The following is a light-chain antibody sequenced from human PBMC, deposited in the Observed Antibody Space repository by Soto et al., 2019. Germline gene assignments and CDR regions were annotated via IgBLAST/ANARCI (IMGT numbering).Light chain of an antibody. J-gene: IGKJ1*01. Sequence: EIVLTQSPATMSVSPGERATLSCRAIQSVSSSYLAWYQQKPGQAPRLLIYGASSRATGIPDRFSGSGSGTEFNLTISSLQSEDFAIYYCRHYNNWPPETFGQGTKVAIK. CDR3: RHYNNWPPET. CDR2: GAS. CDR1: QSVSSSY. V-gene: IGKV3D-15*01.